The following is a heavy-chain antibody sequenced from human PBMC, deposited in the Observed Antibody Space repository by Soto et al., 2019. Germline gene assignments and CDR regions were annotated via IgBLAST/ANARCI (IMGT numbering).Heavy chain of an antibody. J-gene: IGHJ4*02. CDR3: ATAHYSIAAAGGFDY. V-gene: IGHV1-24*01. Sequence: ASVKVSCKVSGYTLTELSMHWVRQAPGKGLEWMGGFDPEDGETIYAQKFQGRVTVTEDTSTDTAYMELSSLRSEDTAVYYCATAHYSIAAAGGFDYWGQGTLVTVPQ. CDR1: GYTLTELS. D-gene: IGHD6-13*01. CDR2: FDPEDGET.